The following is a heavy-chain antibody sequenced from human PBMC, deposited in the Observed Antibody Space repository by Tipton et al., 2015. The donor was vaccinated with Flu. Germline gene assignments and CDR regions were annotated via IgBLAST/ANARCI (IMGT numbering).Heavy chain of an antibody. V-gene: IGHV4-31*03. Sequence: LRLSCTVSGGSISSGGYYWSWIRQHPGKGLEWIGYIYYSGSTYYNPSLKSRVTISVDTSKNQFSLKLSSVTAADTAVYYCARERGGSYLRGFDPWGQGTLVTVSS. CDR2: IYYSGST. D-gene: IGHD1-26*01. CDR3: ARERGGSYLRGFDP. J-gene: IGHJ5*02. CDR1: GGSISSGGYY.